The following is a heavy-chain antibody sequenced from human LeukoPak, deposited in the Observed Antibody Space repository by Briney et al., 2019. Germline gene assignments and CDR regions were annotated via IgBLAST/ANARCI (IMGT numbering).Heavy chain of an antibody. J-gene: IGHJ4*02. D-gene: IGHD6-13*01. Sequence: VASVKVSCKASGYTFTGYYMHWVRQAPGQGLEWMGWINPNSGGTNYAQKFQGWVTMTRDTSISIAYMELSRLRSDDTAVYYCARLAPGIAPYFDYWGQGTLVTVSS. CDR2: INPNSGGT. V-gene: IGHV1-2*04. CDR1: GYTFTGYY. CDR3: ARLAPGIAPYFDY.